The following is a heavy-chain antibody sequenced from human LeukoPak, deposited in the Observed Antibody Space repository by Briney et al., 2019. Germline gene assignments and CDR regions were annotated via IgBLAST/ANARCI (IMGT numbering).Heavy chain of an antibody. CDR3: ARALGVVVPAAYGFDI. Sequence: PSETLSLTCTVSGGSISSGDYYWSWIRHPPGKGLEWIGYIYYSGSTYYNPSLKSRLTISVDTSKNQFSLKLSSVTAADTAVYYCARALGVVVPAAYGFDIWGQGTMVTVSS. CDR1: GGSISSGDYY. D-gene: IGHD2-2*01. CDR2: IYYSGST. J-gene: IGHJ3*02. V-gene: IGHV4-30-4*08.